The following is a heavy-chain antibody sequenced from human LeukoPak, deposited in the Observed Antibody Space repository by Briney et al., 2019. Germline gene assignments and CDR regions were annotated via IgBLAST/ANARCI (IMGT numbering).Heavy chain of an antibody. CDR1: GGSINNYY. V-gene: IGHV4-59*01. Sequence: SETLSLTCTVSGGSINNYYWTWIRQLPGKGLEWIRQPPGKGLEWIGYIYYSGNTIYNPSLKSRVTISVDRSKNQFSLKLNSVTAADTAVYYCARVGDWNDLVYWGQGTLVTVSS. CDR3: ARVGDWNDLVY. D-gene: IGHD1-1*01. CDR2: IYYSGNT. J-gene: IGHJ4*02.